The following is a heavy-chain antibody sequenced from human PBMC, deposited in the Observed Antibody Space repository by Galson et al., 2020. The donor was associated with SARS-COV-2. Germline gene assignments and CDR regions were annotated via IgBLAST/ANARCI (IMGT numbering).Heavy chain of an antibody. D-gene: IGHD1-26*01. CDR2: ISGSGGST. J-gene: IGHJ2*01. V-gene: IGHV3-23*01. Sequence: GESLKISCAASGFTFSSYAMSWVRQAPGKGLEWVSAISGSGGSTYYADSVKGRFTISRDNSKNTLYLQMNSLRAEDTAVYYCAKLAGGTPNWYFDLWGRGTLVTVSS. CDR1: GFTFSSYA. CDR3: AKLAGGTPNWYFDL.